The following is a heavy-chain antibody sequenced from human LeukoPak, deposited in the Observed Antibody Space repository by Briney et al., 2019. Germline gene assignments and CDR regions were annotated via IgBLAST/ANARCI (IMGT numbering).Heavy chain of an antibody. Sequence: PSETLSLTCAVYGGSFSGYYWSWIRQPPGKGLEWIGEINHSGSTNYNPSLKSRVTISIDTSNNQFSLKLISVTAADMAVYYCARLNKPGWFDPWGQGTLVTVSS. CDR2: INHSGST. CDR3: ARLNKPGWFDP. D-gene: IGHD1-14*01. CDR1: GGSFSGYY. J-gene: IGHJ5*02. V-gene: IGHV4-34*01.